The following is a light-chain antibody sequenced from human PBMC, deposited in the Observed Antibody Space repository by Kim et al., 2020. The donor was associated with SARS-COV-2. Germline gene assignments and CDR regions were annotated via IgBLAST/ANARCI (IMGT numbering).Light chain of an antibody. CDR3: QVWDSRSDHVV. CDR2: YDI. V-gene: IGLV3-21*04. CDR1: DIGTKS. Sequence: SYELTQPPSVSVAPGKTATITCGGNDIGTKSVQWYQQKPGQAPVLVIYYDIDRPSGIPERYSGSNSGNTATLTISRVEAGDEADYYCQVWDSRSDHVVFGGGTQLTVL. J-gene: IGLJ2*01.